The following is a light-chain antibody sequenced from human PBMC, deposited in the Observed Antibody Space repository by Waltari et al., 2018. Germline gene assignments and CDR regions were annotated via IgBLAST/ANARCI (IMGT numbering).Light chain of an antibody. CDR2: DVN. Sequence: QSALTQPRSVSGSPGQSVTISCTGTSSDVGGYDFVSWYQQYPGKAPKLIIYDVNKRPPGVPDRFSGSKSGNTASLTISGLLNEDEADYYGCSYAGADTSVIFGGGTTLTVL. J-gene: IGLJ2*01. V-gene: IGLV2-11*01. CDR3: CSYAGADTSVI. CDR1: SSDVGGYDF.